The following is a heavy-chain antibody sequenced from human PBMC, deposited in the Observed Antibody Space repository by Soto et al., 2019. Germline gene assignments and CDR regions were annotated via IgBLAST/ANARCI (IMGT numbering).Heavy chain of an antibody. CDR3: ARWGPTGGLDV. V-gene: IGHV3-30*19. J-gene: IGHJ1*01. D-gene: IGHD3-16*01. CDR2: TSYDGSDK. CDR1: GFTFRSYV. Sequence: QVHLVESGGGVVQPGTSLRVSCVGSGFTFRSYVIHWVRQPPGKGLEWVALTSYDGSDKYYGDSVRGRFTISRDNSRNTVDLQMDSLRLEDTALYYCARWGPTGGLDVWGQGTLVSVSS.